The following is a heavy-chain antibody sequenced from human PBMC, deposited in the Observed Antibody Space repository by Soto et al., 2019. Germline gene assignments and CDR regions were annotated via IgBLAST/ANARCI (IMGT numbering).Heavy chain of an antibody. D-gene: IGHD2-15*01. CDR3: ARDKKHNGYCSGGSCYSGYYYYYMDV. CDR2: IYSGGST. V-gene: IGHV3-53*04. CDR1: GFTVSSNY. Sequence: GGSLRLSCAASGFTVSSNYMSWVRQAPGKGLEWVSVIYSGGSTYYADSVKGRFTISRHNSKNTLYLQMNSLRAEDTAVYYCARDKKHNGYCSGGSCYSGYYYYYMDVWGKGTTVTVSS. J-gene: IGHJ6*03.